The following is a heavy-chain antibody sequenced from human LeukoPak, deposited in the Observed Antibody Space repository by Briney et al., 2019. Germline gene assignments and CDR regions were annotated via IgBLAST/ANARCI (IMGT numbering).Heavy chain of an antibody. J-gene: IGHJ4*02. Sequence: SVKVSCKASGGTFSSYAISWVRQAPGQGLEWMGRIIPILGIANYAQKFQGRVTITADKSTSTAYMELSSLRSEDTAVYYCARTSRDGYSLDYWGQGTLVNVSS. CDR1: GGTFSSYA. CDR3: ARTSRDGYSLDY. CDR2: IIPILGIA. D-gene: IGHD5-24*01. V-gene: IGHV1-69*04.